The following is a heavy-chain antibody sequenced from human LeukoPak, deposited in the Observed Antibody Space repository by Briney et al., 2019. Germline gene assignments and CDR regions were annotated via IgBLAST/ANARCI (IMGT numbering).Heavy chain of an antibody. V-gene: IGHV1-2*02. J-gene: IGHJ4*02. D-gene: IGHD6-13*01. CDR1: GYTFTDYY. CDR2: IIPNSGGT. Sequence: ASVKVSCKASGYTFTDYYFHWVRQAPGQGLEWMGWIIPNSGGTNCAQKFQGRVTMIRDTSISTTYMELSSLRSDDTAVYYCARGPAAALFDYWGQGTLVTVSS. CDR3: ARGPAAALFDY.